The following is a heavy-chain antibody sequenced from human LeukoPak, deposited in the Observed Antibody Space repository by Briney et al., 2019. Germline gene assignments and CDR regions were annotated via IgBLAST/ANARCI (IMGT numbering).Heavy chain of an antibody. J-gene: IGHJ4*02. CDR1: GDSISSISYY. V-gene: IGHV4-39*07. Sequence: SETLSLTCTVSGDSISSISYYWGWIRQPPGKGLEWIGSIHYSGSTYYNPSLKSRVTISVDTSKNHFSLNLNSVTAADTAVYYCTRGPYVQPDYWGQGTLVTVSS. D-gene: IGHD1-1*01. CDR3: TRGPYVQPDY. CDR2: IHYSGST.